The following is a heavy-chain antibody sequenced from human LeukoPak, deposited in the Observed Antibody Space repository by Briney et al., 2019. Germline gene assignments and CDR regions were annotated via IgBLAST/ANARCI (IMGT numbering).Heavy chain of an antibody. J-gene: IGHJ4*02. CDR3: ARDRAWNYFDY. V-gene: IGHV3-23*01. CDR1: GFTFSNYA. Sequence: SGGSLRLSCAASGFTFSNYAMSWVRQAPGKGLEWVSTLSGTGGSTYYADSVKGRFTISRDNSKNTLYLQMDSLRAEDTAVYYCARDRAWNYFDYWGQGTLVTVSS. CDR2: LSGTGGST. D-gene: IGHD3-3*01.